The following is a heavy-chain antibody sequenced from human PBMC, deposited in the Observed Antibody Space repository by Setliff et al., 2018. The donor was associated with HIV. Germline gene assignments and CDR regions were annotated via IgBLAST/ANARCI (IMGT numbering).Heavy chain of an antibody. V-gene: IGHV4-38-2*01. D-gene: IGHD6-19*01. CDR2: ISYTGIT. J-gene: IGHJ4*02. CDR1: GYSISSGYY. CDR3: ARLRQWLAFFDS. Sequence: SETLSLTCAVSGYSISSGYYWGWIRQPPGKGLEWIGSISYTGITNYNPSLKSRVTISVDTSQNQFSLKLTSVTAADTAVYYCARLRQWLAFFDSWGQGTLVTVSS.